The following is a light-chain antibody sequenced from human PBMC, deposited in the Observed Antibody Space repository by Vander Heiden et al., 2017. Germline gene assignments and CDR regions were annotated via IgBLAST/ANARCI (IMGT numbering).Light chain of an antibody. V-gene: IGKV1-33*01. J-gene: IGKJ2*01. CDR1: QDISNY. CDR3: QQYDNLPYT. CDR2: DAS. Sequence: DIHMTQSPSSLSASVGDRVTITCQASQDISNYLNWYQQKPGKAPELLIYDASNLETGVPSRFSGSGSGTDFTFTISSLQPEDIATYYCQQYDNLPYTFGQGTKLEIK.